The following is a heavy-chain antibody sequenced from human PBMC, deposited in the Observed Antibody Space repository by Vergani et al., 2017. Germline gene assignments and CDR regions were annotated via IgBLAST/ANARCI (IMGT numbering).Heavy chain of an antibody. CDR3: ASQDDHNGNPGAFDI. CDR1: GASVNSYY. D-gene: IGHD4-23*01. J-gene: IGHJ3*02. V-gene: IGHV4-59*02. CDR2: VSFRGDT. Sequence: QVKLQESGPGLVKPSETLSLTCTVSGASVNSYYWSWIRQPPGKGLEWMGYVSFRGDTLYDPSVKGRMTISLNTSSNQFSLYLTSVTAADTAVYYCASQDDHNGNPGAFDIWGQGTKVTVSS.